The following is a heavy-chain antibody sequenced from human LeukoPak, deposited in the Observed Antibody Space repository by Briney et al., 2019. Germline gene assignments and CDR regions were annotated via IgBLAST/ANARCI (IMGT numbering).Heavy chain of an antibody. CDR3: AKDYASDMATAPFDY. CDR2: ISGSGGST. Sequence: GGSLTLSCAASGFTFINYAMSWVRQAPGKGLEWVSVISGSGGSTYYADSVKGRFTISRDNSKNTLYLQMNRLRAEDTAVYYCAKDYASDMATAPFDYWGQGTLVTVSS. J-gene: IGHJ4*02. V-gene: IGHV3-23*01. D-gene: IGHD5-24*01. CDR1: GFTFINYA.